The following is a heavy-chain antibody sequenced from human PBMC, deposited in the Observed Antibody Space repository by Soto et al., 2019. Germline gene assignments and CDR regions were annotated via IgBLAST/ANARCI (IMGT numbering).Heavy chain of an antibody. CDR2: IIPILGTT. Sequence: QVQLLQSGTELRQPGSSVTISCTPSGGTFISSAFAWVRQAPGGRIEWMGGIIPILGTTKYAEKFLGRVTMRADGASRTAFLELSSLTVDDTAVYFCAKKNPHGDSNKAWLDPWGQGTLVTVST. V-gene: IGHV1-69*01. D-gene: IGHD2-8*01. J-gene: IGHJ5*02. CDR1: GGTFISSA. CDR3: AKKNPHGDSNKAWLDP.